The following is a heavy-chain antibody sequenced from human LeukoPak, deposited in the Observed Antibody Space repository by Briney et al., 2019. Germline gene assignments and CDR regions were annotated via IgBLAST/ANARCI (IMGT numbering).Heavy chain of an antibody. V-gene: IGHV3-23*01. J-gene: IGHJ3*02. CDR1: GFTFSSYA. Sequence: GGSLRLSCAASGFTFSSYAMSWVRQAPGKGLEWVSTISGSGGSTYYADSVKGRFTISRDNSKNTLYLQMNSLRAEDTAVYYCAKDEGHCSGGSCYPDAFDIWGQGTMVTVSS. CDR2: ISGSGGST. CDR3: AKDEGHCSGGSCYPDAFDI. D-gene: IGHD2-15*01.